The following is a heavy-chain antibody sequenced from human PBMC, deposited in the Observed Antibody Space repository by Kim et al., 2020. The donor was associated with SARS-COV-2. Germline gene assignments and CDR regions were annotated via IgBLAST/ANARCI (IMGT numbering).Heavy chain of an antibody. V-gene: IGHV1-69*13. J-gene: IGHJ4*02. CDR3: ARGGRYYYDSSGYFDY. CDR1: GGTFSSYA. Sequence: SVKVSCKASGGTFSSYAISWVRQAPGQGLEWMGGIIPIFGTANYAQKFQGRVTITADESTSTAYMELSSLRSEDTAVYYCARGGRYYYDSSGYFDYWGQGTLVTVSS. D-gene: IGHD3-22*01. CDR2: IIPIFGTA.